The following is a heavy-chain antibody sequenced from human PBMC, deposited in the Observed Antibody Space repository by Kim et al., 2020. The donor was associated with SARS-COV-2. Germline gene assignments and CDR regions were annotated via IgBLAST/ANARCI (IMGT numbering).Heavy chain of an antibody. CDR3: AGAGGGSGFGVVIIRAYYMDV. V-gene: IGHV1-8*01. D-gene: IGHD3-3*01. CDR2: MNPNRVNT. J-gene: IGHJ6*03. Sequence: ASVKVSCKASGYTFTSYDINWVRQATGQGLEWMGWMNPNRVNTGYAQKFQGRVTMTRNTSISTAYMELSSLRAEDTAVYYCAGAGGGSGFGVVIIRAYYMDVWGKGPTVTVSS. CDR1: GYTFTSYD.